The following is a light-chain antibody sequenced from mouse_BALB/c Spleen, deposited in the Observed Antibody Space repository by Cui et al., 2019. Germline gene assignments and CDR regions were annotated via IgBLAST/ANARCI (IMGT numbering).Light chain of an antibody. CDR3: LQYDNPYMYT. J-gene: IGKJ2*01. CDR2: YTS. Sequence: DIQMTQSPSSLSASLGDKVTITCRASQDISKYLDWYQHKPGKSPKLLIHYTSSLLPAVPSRFSGGGSGGNYSFRISSQEPEDITASYCLQYDNPYMYTFGGGTKLEIK. V-gene: IGKV19-93*01. CDR1: QDISKY.